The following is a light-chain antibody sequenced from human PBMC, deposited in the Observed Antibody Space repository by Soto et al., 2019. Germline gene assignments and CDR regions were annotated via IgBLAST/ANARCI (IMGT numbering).Light chain of an antibody. J-gene: IGLJ1*01. CDR3: ISYTGSSTSYV. V-gene: IGLV2-14*01. CDR2: EVS. Sequence: SALTQPASVSGSPAQSITIYCSGTSSDVGSYDHVAWYQQFPGKTPQLMIYEVSKRPSGVSSRCSGSKSSNTASLAISGLQAEDEAGYYCISYTGSSTSYVFGSGTKVTVL. CDR1: SSDVGSYDH.